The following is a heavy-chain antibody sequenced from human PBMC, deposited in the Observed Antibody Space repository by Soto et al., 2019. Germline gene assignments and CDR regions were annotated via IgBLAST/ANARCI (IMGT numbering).Heavy chain of an antibody. CDR1: GGSISSGGYY. V-gene: IGHV4-31*03. CDR3: AIDLRFRGFYGMDV. J-gene: IGHJ6*02. D-gene: IGHD3-10*01. CDR2: IYYIGST. Sequence: PSETLSLTCTVSGGSISSGGYYWSWIRQHPGKGLEWIGYIYYIGSTYYNPSLKSRVTISVDTSKNQFSLKLSSVTAADTAVYYCAIDLRFRGFYGMDVWGQGTTVTVSS.